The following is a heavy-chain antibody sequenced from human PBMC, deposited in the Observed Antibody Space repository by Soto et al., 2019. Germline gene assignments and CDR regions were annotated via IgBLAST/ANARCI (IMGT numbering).Heavy chain of an antibody. Sequence: GAPVKASCKASGYTFTNYGFSWVRQATGQGLEWMGWISGYNGNTNYAERLQGRVTMTTDTSTSTAYMELKSLRYEDTAVYYCATRSYDFRSGYSPYFDYWGQGTLDTVSS. CDR3: ATRSYDFRSGYSPYFDY. CDR2: ISGYNGNT. V-gene: IGHV1-18*01. J-gene: IGHJ4*02. D-gene: IGHD3-3*01. CDR1: GYTFTNYG.